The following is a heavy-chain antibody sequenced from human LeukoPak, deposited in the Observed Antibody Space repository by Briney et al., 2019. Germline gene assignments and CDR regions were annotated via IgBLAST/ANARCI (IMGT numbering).Heavy chain of an antibody. D-gene: IGHD3-10*01. CDR2: ISSSSNYI. J-gene: IGHJ5*02. Sequence: GGSLRLSCAVSGFTFSTYTMNWVRQAPGKGLEWVSSISSSSNYIYYADSVRGRFTISRDNAKNSLSLQMNSLRAEDTAVYYCARPLLYYYGSETYFWFDPWGQGTLVTVSS. CDR1: GFTFSTYT. V-gene: IGHV3-21*01. CDR3: ARPLLYYYGSETYFWFDP.